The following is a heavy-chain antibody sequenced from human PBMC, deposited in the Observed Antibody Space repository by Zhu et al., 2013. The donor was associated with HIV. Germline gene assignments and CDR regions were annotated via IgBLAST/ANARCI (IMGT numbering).Heavy chain of an antibody. Sequence: QVQLVQSGAEVKKPGASVKVSCKASGYTFTGYYMHWVRQAPGQGLEWMGWINPNSGGTNYAQKFQGRVTMTRDTSISTAYMELSRLRSDDTAVYYCASTGSITIFGVVINIPMLGDDAFDIWAKGQWSPSLQ. J-gene: IGHJ3*02. CDR3: ASTGSITIFGVVINIPMLGDDAFDI. D-gene: IGHD3-3*01. CDR1: GYTFTGYY. V-gene: IGHV1-2*02. CDR2: INPNSGGT.